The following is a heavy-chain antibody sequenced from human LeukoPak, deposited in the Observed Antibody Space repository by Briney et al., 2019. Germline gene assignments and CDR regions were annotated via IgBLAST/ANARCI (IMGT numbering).Heavy chain of an antibody. J-gene: IGHJ3*02. V-gene: IGHV4-59*08. CDR2: IYYSGST. D-gene: IGHD2-2*01. CDR3: ARHQLLPYDAFDI. CDR1: GGSIGSFY. Sequence: SETLSLTCTVSGGSIGSFYWSWVRQPPGKGLEWIGYIYYSGSTNYNPSLKSRVTILVDTSKSQFSLKLSSVTAADTAVYYCARHQLLPYDAFDIWGPGTMVTVSS.